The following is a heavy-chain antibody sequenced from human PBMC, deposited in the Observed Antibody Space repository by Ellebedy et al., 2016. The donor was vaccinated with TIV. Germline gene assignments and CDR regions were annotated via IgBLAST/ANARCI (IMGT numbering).Heavy chain of an antibody. D-gene: IGHD6-6*01. V-gene: IGHV4-34*01. CDR3: AREADSSSSAFDY. CDR1: GGSFSGYY. CDR2: INHSGST. J-gene: IGHJ4*02. Sequence: SETLSLXCAVYGGSFSGYYWSWIRQPPGKGLEWIGEINHSGSTNYNPSLKSRVTISVDTSKNQFSLKLSSVTAADTAVYYCAREADSSSSAFDYWGQGTLVTVSS.